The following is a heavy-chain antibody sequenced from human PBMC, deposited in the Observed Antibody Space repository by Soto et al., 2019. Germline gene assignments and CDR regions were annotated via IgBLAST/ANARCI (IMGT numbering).Heavy chain of an antibody. D-gene: IGHD3-16*01. V-gene: IGHV3-66*01. CDR3: AGPGEQHRY. Sequence: EVQLVESGGGLVQPGGSLRLSCAASGFTVSSNHMSWVRQAPGKGLEWVSLVYSGGSTYYADSVKGRFTFSRDNSQNTLYLQMNSLRAEDTAVYYCAGPGEQHRYWGQGTLVTVSS. J-gene: IGHJ4*02. CDR1: GFTVSSNH. CDR2: VYSGGST.